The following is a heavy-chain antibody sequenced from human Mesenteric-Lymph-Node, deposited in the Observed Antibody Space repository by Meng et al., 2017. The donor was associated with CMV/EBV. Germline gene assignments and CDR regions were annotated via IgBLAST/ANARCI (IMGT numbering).Heavy chain of an antibody. CDR1: GGSLSSGSYY. CDR3: ARDPIYVSGTHAYYHAMDV. J-gene: IGHJ6*02. Sequence: SETLSLTCTVSGGSLSSGSYYWGWIRQPPGKGLEWIGSIYYSGSTYYNPSLKSRVTLSVDTSKNQFSLNLRSVTAADTAVYYCARDPIYVSGTHAYYHAMDVWGQGTTVTVSS. CDR2: IYYSGST. V-gene: IGHV4-39*07. D-gene: IGHD3-10*01.